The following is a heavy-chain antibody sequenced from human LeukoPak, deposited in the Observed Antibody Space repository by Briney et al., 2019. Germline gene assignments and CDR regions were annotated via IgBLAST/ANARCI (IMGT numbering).Heavy chain of an antibody. J-gene: IGHJ6*02. D-gene: IGHD3-10*01. Sequence: ASVKVSCKASGYTFTSYDINWVRQATGQGLEWRGWMNPNSGNTGYAQKFQGRVTMTRNTSISTAYMELSSLRSEDTAVYYCARGGDLGFGELFRRFYYYYYGMDVWGQGTTVTVSS. V-gene: IGHV1-8*01. CDR1: GYTFTSYD. CDR3: ARGGDLGFGELFRRFYYYYYGMDV. CDR2: MNPNSGNT.